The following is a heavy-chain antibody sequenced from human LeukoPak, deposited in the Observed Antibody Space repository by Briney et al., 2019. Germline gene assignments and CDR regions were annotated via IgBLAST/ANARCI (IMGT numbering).Heavy chain of an antibody. V-gene: IGHV1-18*01. Sequence: ASVKVSCKASGYTFTSYGISWVRQAPGQGLEWMGWISAYNGNTNYAQKLQGRVTMTTDTSTSTAYMELRSLRSDDTAVYYCARDRGSGGNTWNYWFDPWGQGTLVTVSS. J-gene: IGHJ5*02. CDR2: ISAYNGNT. CDR1: GYTFTSYG. CDR3: ARDRGSGGNTWNYWFDP. D-gene: IGHD1-7*01.